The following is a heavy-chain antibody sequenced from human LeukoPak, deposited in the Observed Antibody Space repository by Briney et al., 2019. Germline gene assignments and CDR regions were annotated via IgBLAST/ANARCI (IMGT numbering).Heavy chain of an antibody. CDR3: ARDVGATSAFDI. CDR2: ISYDGSNK. Sequence: GGSLRLSCAASGFTFSSYAMHWVRQAPGKGLEWVAVISYDGSNKYYADSVKGRFTISRDNSKNTLYLQMNSLRAEDTAVYYCARDVGATSAFDIWGQGTMVTVSS. V-gene: IGHV3-30-3*01. D-gene: IGHD1-26*01. CDR1: GFTFSSYA. J-gene: IGHJ3*02.